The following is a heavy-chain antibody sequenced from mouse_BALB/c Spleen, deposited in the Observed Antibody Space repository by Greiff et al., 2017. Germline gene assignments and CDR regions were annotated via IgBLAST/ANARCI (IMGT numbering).Heavy chain of an antibody. Sequence: QVQLQQSGAELVRPGTSVKISCKASGYTFTNYWLGWVKQRPGHGLEWIGDIYPGGGYTNYNEKFKGKATLTADTSSSTAYMQLSSLTSEDSAVYFCANYYGSSYVGYWGQGTTLTVSS. CDR1: GYTFTNYW. CDR2: IYPGGGYT. V-gene: IGHV1-63*02. J-gene: IGHJ2*01. D-gene: IGHD1-1*01. CDR3: ANYYGSSYVGY.